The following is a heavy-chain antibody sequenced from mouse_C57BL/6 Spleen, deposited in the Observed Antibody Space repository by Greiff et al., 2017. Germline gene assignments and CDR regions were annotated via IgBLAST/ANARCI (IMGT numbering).Heavy chain of an antibody. Sequence: EVKVVESGGGLVKPGGSLKLSCAASGFTFSSYTMSWVRQTPEKRLEWVATISGGGGNTYYPDSVKGRFTISRDNAKNTLYLQMSSLRSEDTALYYCARLLTGGFDYWGQGTTLTVSS. CDR2: ISGGGGNT. D-gene: IGHD4-1*01. V-gene: IGHV5-9*01. CDR1: GFTFSSYT. J-gene: IGHJ2*01. CDR3: ARLLTGGFDY.